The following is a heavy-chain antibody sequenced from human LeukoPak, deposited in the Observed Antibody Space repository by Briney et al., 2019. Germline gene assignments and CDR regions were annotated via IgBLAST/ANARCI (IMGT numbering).Heavy chain of an antibody. V-gene: IGHV4-39*01. CDR2: IYYSGST. CDR1: GGSISSSSYY. J-gene: IGHJ3*02. Sequence: SETLSLTCTVSGGSISSSSYYWGWIRQPPGKGLEWIGSIYYSGSTYYNPSLKSRVTISVDTSKNQFSLKLSSVTAADTAVYYCASSTYSSGWYRGGNDAFDIWGQGTMVTVSS. CDR3: ASSTYSSGWYRGGNDAFDI. D-gene: IGHD6-19*01.